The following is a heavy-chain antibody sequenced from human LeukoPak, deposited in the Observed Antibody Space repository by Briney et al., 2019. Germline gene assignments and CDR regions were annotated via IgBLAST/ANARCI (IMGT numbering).Heavy chain of an antibody. CDR1: KFTFSSYW. D-gene: IGHD3-10*01. J-gene: IGHJ6*02. V-gene: IGHV3-74*01. CDR2: INPDGSTT. Sequence: GGSLRLSCAASKFTFSSYWMHWVRQAPGKGLVWVSRINPDGSTTNYADSVKGRFTISRDNAKNTLYLQMNSLRAEDTAVYYCAREAGFGELIYYYGMDVWGQGTTVTVSS. CDR3: AREAGFGELIYYYGMDV.